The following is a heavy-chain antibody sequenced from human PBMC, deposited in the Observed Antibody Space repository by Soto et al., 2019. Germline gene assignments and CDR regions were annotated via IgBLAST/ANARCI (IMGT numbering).Heavy chain of an antibody. CDR3: ARGDSWIQLLQCDY. J-gene: IGHJ4*02. CDR1: GFIFSNFE. V-gene: IGHV3-48*03. Sequence: EVQLVESGGDLVQPGGYLRLSCSASGFIFSNFEMNWVRQAPGKGLAWVSYISSSGTTINYADSVQGRFTISRDNAKNSLYLQVNSLRVEDTGRYYCARGDSWIQLLQCDYWGQGTLVTVSS. D-gene: IGHD5-18*01. CDR2: ISSSGTTI.